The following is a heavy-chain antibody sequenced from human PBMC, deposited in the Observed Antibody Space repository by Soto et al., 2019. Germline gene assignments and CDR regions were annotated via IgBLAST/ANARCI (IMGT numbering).Heavy chain of an antibody. CDR2: IIPIFGTA. J-gene: IGHJ6*02. V-gene: IGHV1-69*12. D-gene: IGHD1-26*01. CDR1: GGTFSSYA. Sequence: QVQLVQSGAEVKKPGSSVKVSCKASGGTFSSYAISWVRQAPGQGLEWMGGIIPIFGTANYAQKFQGRVTITADESTSTAYMELSSLRSEDTAVYYCATSVSGSYYRDYYYYGMDVWGQGTTVTVSS. CDR3: ATSVSGSYYRDYYYYGMDV.